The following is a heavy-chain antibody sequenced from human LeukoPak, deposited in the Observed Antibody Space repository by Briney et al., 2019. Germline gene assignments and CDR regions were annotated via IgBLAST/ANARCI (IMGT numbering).Heavy chain of an antibody. J-gene: IGHJ4*02. V-gene: IGHV1-69*05. D-gene: IGHD3-22*01. CDR2: IIPIFGTA. Sequence: SVKVSCKASGGTFSSYAISWVRQAPGQGLEWMGGIIPIFGTANYAQKFQGRVTITTDEATSTAYMELSSLRSEDTAVYYCARAEYYYDSSGYKNREYYFDYWGQGTLVTVSS. CDR1: GGTFSSYA. CDR3: ARAEYYYDSSGYKNREYYFDY.